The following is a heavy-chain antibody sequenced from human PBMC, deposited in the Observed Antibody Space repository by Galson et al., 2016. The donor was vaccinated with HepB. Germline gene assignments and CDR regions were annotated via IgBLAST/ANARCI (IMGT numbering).Heavy chain of an antibody. J-gene: IGHJ6*02. Sequence: SVKVSCKASGYTFTTYDINWVRQATGQGLEWMGWVNTNSGNTGYAQKFQGRVTMSRNSSINTAYMELTSLRSEDTAVYYCARGAGIAVADYFKYYAFDVWGQGTTVTVSS. V-gene: IGHV1-8*01. CDR1: GYTFTTYD. CDR3: ARGAGIAVADYFKYYAFDV. D-gene: IGHD6-19*01. CDR2: VNTNSGNT.